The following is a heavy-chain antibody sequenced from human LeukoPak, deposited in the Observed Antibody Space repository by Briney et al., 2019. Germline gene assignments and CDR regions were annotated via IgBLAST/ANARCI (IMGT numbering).Heavy chain of an antibody. CDR2: INPSGGST. Sequence: ASVKVSCKASGYTFTSYYMHWVRQAPGQGLEWMGIINPSGGSTSYAQKFQGRVTMTRDMSTSTVYMELSSLRSEDTAVYYCARATVVKYFDYWGQGTLVTVSS. J-gene: IGHJ4*02. D-gene: IGHD4-23*01. CDR3: ARATVVKYFDY. V-gene: IGHV1-46*01. CDR1: GYTFTSYY.